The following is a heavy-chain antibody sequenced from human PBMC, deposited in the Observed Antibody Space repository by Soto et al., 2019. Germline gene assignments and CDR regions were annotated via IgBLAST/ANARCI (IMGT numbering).Heavy chain of an antibody. CDR1: GYTFTSYG. D-gene: IGHD3-10*01. CDR2: ISAYSGNT. CDR3: ARDAPYPQGRWLNLDL. Sequence: GASVKVSCKASGYTFTSYGISWVRQAPGQGLEWMGWISAYSGNTNYAQKLQGRVTMTTDTSTSTAYMELNSLRAEDTALYYCARDAPYPQGRWLNLDLWGQGTLVTVSS. J-gene: IGHJ5*02. V-gene: IGHV1-18*04.